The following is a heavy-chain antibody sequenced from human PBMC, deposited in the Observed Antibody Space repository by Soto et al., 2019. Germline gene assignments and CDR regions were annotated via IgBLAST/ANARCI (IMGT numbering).Heavy chain of an antibody. V-gene: IGHV4-34*01. CDR2: INHSGST. CDR3: ARTALHSYYYYYGMDV. Sequence: SETLSLTCAVYGGSFSGYYWSWIRQPPGKGLEWIGEINHSGSTNYNPSLKSRVTISVGTSKNQFSLKLSSVTAADTAVYYCARTALHSYYYYYGMDVWGQGTTVTVSS. J-gene: IGHJ6*02. CDR1: GGSFSGYY. D-gene: IGHD6-13*01.